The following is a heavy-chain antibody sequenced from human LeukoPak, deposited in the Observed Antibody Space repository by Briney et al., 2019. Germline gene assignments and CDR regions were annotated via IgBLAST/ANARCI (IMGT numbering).Heavy chain of an antibody. J-gene: IGHJ4*02. CDR1: GGSFSGYY. CDR3: ARGQGGSLHYYGSGSPRPFDY. V-gene: IGHV4-34*01. Sequence: SETLSLTCAVYGGSFSGYYWSWIRQPPGKGLEWIGEINHSGSTNYNPSLKSRVTISVDTSKNQFSLKLSSVTAADTAVYYCARGQGGSLHYYGSGSPRPFDYWGQGTLVTVSS. D-gene: IGHD3-10*01. CDR2: INHSGST.